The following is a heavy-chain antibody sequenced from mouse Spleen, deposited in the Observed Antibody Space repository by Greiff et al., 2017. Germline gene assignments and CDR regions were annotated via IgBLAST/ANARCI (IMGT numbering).Heavy chain of an antibody. V-gene: IGHV5-9-3*01. CDR3: ARDGDYVYFDY. D-gene: IGHD2-13*01. CDR1: GYTFTSYA. CDR2: ISTGGGDT. Sequence: EVQLLQSGAGLVKPGASLKLSCTASGYTFTSYAMSWVRQTPEKRLEWVGYISTGGGDTYYPDSVKGRSTISRDNAKNTLYLQMSSLSSEDTGMYYGARDGDYVYFDYWGQGTTLTVSS. J-gene: IGHJ2*01.